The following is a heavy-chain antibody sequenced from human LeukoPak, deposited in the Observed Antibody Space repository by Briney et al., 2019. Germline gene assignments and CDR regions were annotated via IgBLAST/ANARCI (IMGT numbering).Heavy chain of an antibody. D-gene: IGHD3-22*01. CDR3: ARDFHDSRFDY. Sequence: SETLSLTCTVSGESINSFYWSWIRQPAGKGLEWIGRIYSSGSTNYSPSLKSRVTMSVDTSKNQFSLKLSSVTAADTAVYYCARDFHDSRFDYWGQGTLVTVSS. CDR2: IYSSGST. V-gene: IGHV4-4*07. J-gene: IGHJ4*02. CDR1: GESINSFY.